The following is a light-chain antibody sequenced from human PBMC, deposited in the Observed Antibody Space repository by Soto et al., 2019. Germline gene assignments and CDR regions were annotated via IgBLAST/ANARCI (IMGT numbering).Light chain of an antibody. J-gene: IGKJ1*01. CDR3: QQYFEWPPMT. Sequence: EVLMTQSPATLSVSPGEKATLSCWAGETVATNLAWYQQKPGQAPRLLISGASTRAAGISDRFRGSGSGTEFTLTISSLRSEDSGIYYCQQYFEWPPMTFGQGTKVEI. CDR1: ETVATN. V-gene: IGKV3-15*01. CDR2: GAS.